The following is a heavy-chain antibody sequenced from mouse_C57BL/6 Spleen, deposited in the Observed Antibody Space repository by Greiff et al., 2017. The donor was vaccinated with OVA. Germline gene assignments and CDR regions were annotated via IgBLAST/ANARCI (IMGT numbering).Heavy chain of an antibody. CDR1: GYTFTSYW. Sequence: QVQLKQPGAELVKPGASVKLSCKASGYTFTSYWMHWVKQRPGQGLEWIGMIHPNSGSTNYNEKFKSKATLTVDKSSSTAYMQLSSLTSEDSAVYYCPRFYYGNYEDWYFDVWGTGTTVTVSS. CDR2: IHPNSGST. CDR3: PRFYYGNYEDWYFDV. J-gene: IGHJ1*03. D-gene: IGHD2-1*01. V-gene: IGHV1-64*01.